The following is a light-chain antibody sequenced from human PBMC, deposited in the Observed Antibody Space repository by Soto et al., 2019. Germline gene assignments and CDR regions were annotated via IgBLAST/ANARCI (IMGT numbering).Light chain of an antibody. CDR2: GAS. CDR1: QSVTSNY. CDR3: QKYCGSPPWT. V-gene: IGKV3-20*01. Sequence: EIVLTQSPGTLSLSPGERATLSCRASQSVTSNYLAWYQQKPGQAPRLLIYGASTRATGIPDRFSGSGSGTDFNLTISRLEAEDFAVYYCQKYCGSPPWTFGQGTKVESK. J-gene: IGKJ1*01.